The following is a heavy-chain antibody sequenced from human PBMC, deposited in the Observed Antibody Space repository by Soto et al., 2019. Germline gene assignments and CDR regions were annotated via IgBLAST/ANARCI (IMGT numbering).Heavy chain of an antibody. CDR1: GYTFTGYY. J-gene: IGHJ4*02. CDR2: IWYDGSNK. D-gene: IGHD3-16*02. Sequence: SCKASGYTFTGYYMHWVRQAPGKGLEWVALIWYDGSNKYYADSVKGRFTISRDTSKNTLYLQMNSLRAGDTAVYYCARDLSGPLDYWGQGTLVTVSS. CDR3: ARDLSGPLDY. V-gene: IGHV3-33*01.